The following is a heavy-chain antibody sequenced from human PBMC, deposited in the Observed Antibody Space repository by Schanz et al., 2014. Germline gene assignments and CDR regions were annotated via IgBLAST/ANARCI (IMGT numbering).Heavy chain of an antibody. V-gene: IGHV3-23*04. CDR2: ISGSGGST. D-gene: IGHD3-3*01. CDR1: GFTFTTYA. CDR3: ARGVRIDY. J-gene: IGHJ4*02. Sequence: GQLVESGGGVVQPGRSLRLSCAASGFTFTTYAMTWVRQAPGKGLEWVSGISGSGGSTYDADSVKGRFTISRDNAKNSLYLQMNSLRAGDTAVYYCARGVRIDYWGQGTLVTVSS.